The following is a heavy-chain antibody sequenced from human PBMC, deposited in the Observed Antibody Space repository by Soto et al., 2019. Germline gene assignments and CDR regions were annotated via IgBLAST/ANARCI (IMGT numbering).Heavy chain of an antibody. CDR2: IDYRGTI. V-gene: IGHV4-39*02. CDR1: GGSIATSSYF. CDR3: SRRAPEGFDP. Sequence: SETLSLTCTVSGGSIATSSYFWAWIRRPPGKGLEWIGSIDYRGTIYNNPSLKSRVTISVDTSKNHFSLKLDSVTATDTALYYCSRRAPEGFDPWGQGTLVTVSS. J-gene: IGHJ5*02.